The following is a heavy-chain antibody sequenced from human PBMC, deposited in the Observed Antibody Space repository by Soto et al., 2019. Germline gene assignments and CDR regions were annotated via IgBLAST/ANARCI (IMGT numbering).Heavy chain of an antibody. Sequence: ASVKVSCKASGGTFSIYAIDWVRQAPGQGLEWMGGIIPIFGTANYAQNFQGRITITADESTNTAYMELRSLRSEDTAVYYCARGVHYDSSGYYYFYWGQGTLVTVSS. CDR1: GGTFSIYA. D-gene: IGHD3-22*01. CDR3: ARGVHYDSSGYYYFY. J-gene: IGHJ4*02. V-gene: IGHV1-69*13. CDR2: IIPIFGTA.